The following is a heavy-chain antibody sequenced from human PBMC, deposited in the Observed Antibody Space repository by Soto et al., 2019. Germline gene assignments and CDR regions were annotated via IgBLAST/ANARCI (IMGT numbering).Heavy chain of an antibody. CDR3: AKTGTDGSWFDP. V-gene: IGHV2-70*04. D-gene: IGHD1-1*01. J-gene: IGHJ5*02. Sequence: ASGPTLVNPTQTLTLTCTFSGFSLRTSGMRVSWIRQPPGKALEWLARIDWDDDKFYSTSLRTRLTISKDTSKNQVVLSMTNMEPVDTATYYCAKTGTDGSWFDPWGQGTLVTVSS. CDR1: GFSLRTSGMR. CDR2: IDWDDDK.